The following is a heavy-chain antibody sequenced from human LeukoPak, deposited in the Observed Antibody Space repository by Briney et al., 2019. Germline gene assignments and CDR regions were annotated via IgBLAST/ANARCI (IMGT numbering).Heavy chain of an antibody. J-gene: IGHJ4*02. CDR1: GYTFTGHH. Sequence: ASVKVSCKASGYTFTGHHMHWVRPAPGQGLEWMGWINPNNGGTNYQGRVTMTRDTSTSTAYMELNRLRSDDTSVDYCASFVYYYDSDAYMDYWGQGTLVTVSS. CDR2: INPNNGGT. V-gene: IGHV1-2*02. CDR3: ASFVYYYDSDAYMDY. D-gene: IGHD3-22*01.